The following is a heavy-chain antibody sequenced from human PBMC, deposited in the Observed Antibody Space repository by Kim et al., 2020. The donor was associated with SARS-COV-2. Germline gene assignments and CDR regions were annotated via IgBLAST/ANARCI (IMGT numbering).Heavy chain of an antibody. CDR1: GYTFTSYA. D-gene: IGHD2-2*01. J-gene: IGHJ5*02. CDR2: INTNTGNP. V-gene: IGHV7-4-1*02. CDR3: ARIRSHLAKGVPAAALRPYNWFDP. Sequence: ASVKVSCKASGYTFTSYAMNWVRQAPGQGLEWMGWINTNTGNPTYAQGFTGRFVFSLDTSVSTAYLQISSLKAEDTAVYYCARIRSHLAKGVPAAALRPYNWFDPWGQGTLVTVSS.